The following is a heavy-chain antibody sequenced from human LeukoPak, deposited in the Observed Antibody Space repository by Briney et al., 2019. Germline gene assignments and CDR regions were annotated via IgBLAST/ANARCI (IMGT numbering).Heavy chain of an antibody. V-gene: IGHV1-69*05. CDR1: GGTFSSYA. Sequence: EASVKVSCKASGGTFSSYAISWVRQAPGQGLEWMGRIIPIFGTANYAQKIQGRVTITTDESTSTAYMELSSLRSEDTAVYYCARDFGVGDSSGYYYDYWGQGTLVTVSS. CDR2: IIPIFGTA. J-gene: IGHJ4*02. D-gene: IGHD3-22*01. CDR3: ARDFGVGDSSGYYYDY.